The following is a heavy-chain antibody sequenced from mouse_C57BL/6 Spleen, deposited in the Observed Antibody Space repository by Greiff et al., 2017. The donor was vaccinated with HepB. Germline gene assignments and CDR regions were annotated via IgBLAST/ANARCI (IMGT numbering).Heavy chain of an antibody. V-gene: IGHV14-4*01. J-gene: IGHJ4*01. CDR1: GFNIKDDY. CDR2: IDPENGDT. Sequence: EVQLQQSGAELVRPGASVKLSCTASGFNIKDDYMHWVKQRPEQGLEWIGWIDPENGDTEYASKFQGKATITADTSSNTAYLQLSSRTSEDTAVYYCTADEYDKNYAMDYWGQGTSVTVSS. CDR3: TADEYDKNYAMDY. D-gene: IGHD2-4*01.